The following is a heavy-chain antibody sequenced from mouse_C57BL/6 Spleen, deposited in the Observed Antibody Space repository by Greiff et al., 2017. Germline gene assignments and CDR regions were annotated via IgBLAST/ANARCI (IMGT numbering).Heavy chain of an antibody. D-gene: IGHD2-4*01. CDR1: GYTFTSYW. CDR3: ARGGYDYDAFDY. V-gene: IGHV1-55*01. CDR2: IYPGSGST. Sequence: VKLQQSGAELVKPGASVKMSCTASGYTFTSYWIPWVKQRPGQGLEWIGDIYPGSGSTNYNEKFKSKATLTVDTSSSTAYMQLSSLTSEDSAVYDCARGGYDYDAFDYWGQGTTLTVSS. J-gene: IGHJ2*01.